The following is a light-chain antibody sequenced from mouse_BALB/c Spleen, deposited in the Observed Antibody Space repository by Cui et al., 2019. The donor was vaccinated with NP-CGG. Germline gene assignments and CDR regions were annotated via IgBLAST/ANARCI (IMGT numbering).Light chain of an antibody. J-gene: IGLJ1*01. CDR2: GTN. CDR1: TGAVTTNNY. Sequence: AVVTQESALTTSPGETVTLTSRSRTGAVTTNNYANWVQEKPDHLFTGLIGGTNNRAPGVPARFSGSLIGDKAALSITGAQTEDEAIYFCALWYSNHWVFGGGTKLTVL. CDR3: ALWYSNHWV. V-gene: IGLV1*01.